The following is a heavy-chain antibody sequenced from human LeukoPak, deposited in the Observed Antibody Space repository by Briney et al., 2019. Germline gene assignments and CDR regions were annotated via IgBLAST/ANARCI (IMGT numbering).Heavy chain of an antibody. Sequence: SETLSLTCTVSGGSISSYYWSWIRQPPGKGLEWIGYIYYSGSTNYNPSLKSRVTISVDTSMNQFSLKLSSVTAADTAVYYCARGHYDILTGYYSEDYWGQGTLVTVSS. CDR1: GGSISSYY. V-gene: IGHV4-59*01. D-gene: IGHD3-9*01. J-gene: IGHJ4*02. CDR3: ARGHYDILTGYYSEDY. CDR2: IYYSGST.